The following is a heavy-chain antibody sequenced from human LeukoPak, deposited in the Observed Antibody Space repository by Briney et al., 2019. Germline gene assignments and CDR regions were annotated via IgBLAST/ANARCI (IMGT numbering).Heavy chain of an antibody. CDR1: GYTFTSYD. CDR3: ARGQAAPGYYYMDV. D-gene: IGHD6-13*01. CDR2: INPNSGGT. V-gene: IGHV1-2*02. Sequence: ASVKVSCKASGYTFTSYDIIWVRQAPGQGLEWMGWINPNSGGTNYAQKFQGRVTMTRDTSISTAYMELSRLRSDDTAVYYCARGQAAPGYYYMDVWGKGTTVTVSS. J-gene: IGHJ6*03.